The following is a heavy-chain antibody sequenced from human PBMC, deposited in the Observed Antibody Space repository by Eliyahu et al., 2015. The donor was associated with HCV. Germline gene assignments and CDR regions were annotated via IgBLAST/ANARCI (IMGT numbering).Heavy chain of an antibody. J-gene: IGHJ4*02. CDR2: IIPVFGTG. V-gene: IGHV1-69*01. CDR3: ARSPPYSDPYYFDY. CDR1: GGTFNSYA. Sequence: QVQLVQXGAEVKKPGSSVXVXCKASGGTFNSYAINXVRQAPGQGLEWMGGIIPVFGTGNYAQKFQGRVTITADESTSTAYMELSSLRSEDTAVYFCARSPPYSDPYYFDYWGQGTLVTVSS. D-gene: IGHD3-22*01.